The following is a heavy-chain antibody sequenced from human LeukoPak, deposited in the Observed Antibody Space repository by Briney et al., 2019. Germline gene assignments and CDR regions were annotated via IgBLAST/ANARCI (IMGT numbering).Heavy chain of an antibody. CDR2: FDPEDGET. D-gene: IGHD2-15*01. J-gene: IGHJ3*02. CDR3: ATDYRVVVATFDAFDI. V-gene: IGHV1-24*01. Sequence: GASVTVSCKVSGYTLTELSMHWVRRAPGKGLEWMGGFDPEDGETIYAQKFQGRVTMTEDTSTDTAYMELSSLRSEDTAVYYCATDYRVVVATFDAFDIWGQGTMVTVPS. CDR1: GYTLTELS.